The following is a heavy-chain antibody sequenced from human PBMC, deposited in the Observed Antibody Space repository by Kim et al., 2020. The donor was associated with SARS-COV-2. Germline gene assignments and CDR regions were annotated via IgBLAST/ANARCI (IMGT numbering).Heavy chain of an antibody. CDR2: ISYDGSNK. D-gene: IGHD3-22*01. CDR3: VSGPPHYYDSSGLS. CDR1: GFTFSSYA. V-gene: IGHV3-30-3*01. J-gene: IGHJ4*02. Sequence: GGSLRLSCAASGFTFSSYAMHWVRQAPGKGLEWVAVISYDGSNKYYADSVKGRFTISRDNSKNTLYLQMNSLRAEDTAVYYCVSGPPHYYDSSGLSWGQGTLVTVSS.